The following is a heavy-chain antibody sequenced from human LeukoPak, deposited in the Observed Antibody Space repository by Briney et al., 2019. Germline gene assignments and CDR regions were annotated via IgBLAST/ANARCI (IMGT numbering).Heavy chain of an antibody. D-gene: IGHD3-10*01. Sequence: PSETLSLTCTVSGGSISSYYWSWIRRPPGKGLEWIGYIYYSGSTNYNPSLKSRVTISVDTSKNQFSLKLSSVTAADTAVYYCAGVRMTMVRGVNWFDPWGQGTLVTVSS. CDR3: AGVRMTMVRGVNWFDP. CDR1: GGSISSYY. V-gene: IGHV4-59*01. J-gene: IGHJ5*02. CDR2: IYYSGST.